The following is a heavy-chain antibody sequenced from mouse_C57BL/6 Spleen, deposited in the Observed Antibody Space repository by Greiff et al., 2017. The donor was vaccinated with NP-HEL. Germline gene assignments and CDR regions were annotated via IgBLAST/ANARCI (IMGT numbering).Heavy chain of an antibody. CDR3: ARNNVVGKRAMDY. D-gene: IGHD1-1*01. CDR1: GFSLTSYG. CDR2: IWSGGST. Sequence: VKLMESGPGLVQPSQSLSITCTVSGFSLTSYGVHWVRQSPGKGLEWLGVIWSGGSTDYNAAFISRLSISKDNSKSQVFFKMNSLQADDTAIYYCARNNVVGKRAMDYWGQGTSVTVSS. J-gene: IGHJ4*01. V-gene: IGHV2-2*01.